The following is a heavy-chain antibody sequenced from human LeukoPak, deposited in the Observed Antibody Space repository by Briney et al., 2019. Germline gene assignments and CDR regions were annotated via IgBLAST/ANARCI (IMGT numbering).Heavy chain of an antibody. V-gene: IGHV4-39*07. J-gene: IGHJ4*02. Sequence: SETLSLTCTVSGGSISSSSYYWGWIRQPPGKGLEWIGSIYYSGSTYYNPSLKSRVTISVDTSKNQFSLKLSSVTAADTAVYYCARESGYDYGRIDYWGQGTLVTVSS. CDR3: ARESGYDYGRIDY. CDR2: IYYSGST. CDR1: GGSISSSSYY. D-gene: IGHD5-12*01.